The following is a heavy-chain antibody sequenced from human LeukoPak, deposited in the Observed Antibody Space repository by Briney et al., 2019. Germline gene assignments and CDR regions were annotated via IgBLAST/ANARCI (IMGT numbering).Heavy chain of an antibody. J-gene: IGHJ5*02. CDR1: GYTFTSYY. CDR2: INPSGGST. CDR3: ARAGTITGTTWNWFDP. D-gene: IGHD1-7*01. V-gene: IGHV1-46*01. Sequence: ASVKVSCKASGYTFTSYYMHWVRQAPGQGLEWMGIINPSGGSTSYAQKFQGRVTMTRDMSTSTVYMELSSLRSEDTAVYYCARAGTITGTTWNWFDPWGQGTLVTVSS.